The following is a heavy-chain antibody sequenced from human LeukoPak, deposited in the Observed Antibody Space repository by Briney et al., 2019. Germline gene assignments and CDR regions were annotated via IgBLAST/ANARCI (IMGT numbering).Heavy chain of an antibody. V-gene: IGHV3-21*04. CDR3: AKPGWLLTSATDY. D-gene: IGHD2-21*02. CDR2: ISSSSSYI. Sequence: GGSLRLSCAASGFTFRSYSMNWVRQAPGKGLEWVSSISSSSSYIYYADSVKGRFTISRDNAKNSLYLQMNSLRAEDTAVYYCAKPGWLLTSATDYWGRGTLVTVSS. CDR1: GFTFRSYS. J-gene: IGHJ4*02.